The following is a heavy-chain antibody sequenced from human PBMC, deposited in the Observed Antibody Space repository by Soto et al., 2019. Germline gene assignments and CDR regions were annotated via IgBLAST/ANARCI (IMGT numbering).Heavy chain of an antibody. CDR1: GYTFTSYA. J-gene: IGHJ4*02. V-gene: IGHV1-3*05. CDR2: INAGNGNT. CDR3: XXXXXXXXY. Sequence: QVQIVQSGAEEKKPGASVKVSCKASGYTFTSYAMHWVRQAPGQRLEWMGWINAGNGNTKYSQKFQGRVTITRDTXXXXXXXXXXXXXXXXXXXXXXXXXXXXXXYWGQGTLVTVSS.